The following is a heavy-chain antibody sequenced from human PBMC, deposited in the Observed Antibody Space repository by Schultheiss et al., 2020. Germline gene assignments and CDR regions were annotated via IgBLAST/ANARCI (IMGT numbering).Heavy chain of an antibody. CDR1: GGSFSGYY. CDR2: IYYSGST. CDR3: ARGGYDYVYFQH. D-gene: IGHD3-16*01. Sequence: SETLSLTCAVYGGSFSGYYWSWIRQHPGKGLEWIGYIYYSGSTNYNPSLKSRVTISVDTSKHQLSLKLSSVTAADTAVYYCARGGYDYVYFQHWGQGTLVTVSS. J-gene: IGHJ1*01. V-gene: IGHV4-34*01.